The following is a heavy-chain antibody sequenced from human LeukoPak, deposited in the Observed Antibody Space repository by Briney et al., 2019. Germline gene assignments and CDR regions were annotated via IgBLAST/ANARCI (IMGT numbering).Heavy chain of an antibody. CDR3: AREDSYYYDSSGYPPDY. CDR2: ISSSSSYI. CDR1: GFTFSSYG. Sequence: GGSLRLSCAVSGFTFSSYGMHWVRQAPGKGLEWVSSISSSSSYIYYADSVKGRFTISRDNAKNSLYLQMNSLRAEDTAVYYCAREDSYYYDSSGYPPDYWGQGTLVTVSS. V-gene: IGHV3-21*01. J-gene: IGHJ4*02. D-gene: IGHD3-22*01.